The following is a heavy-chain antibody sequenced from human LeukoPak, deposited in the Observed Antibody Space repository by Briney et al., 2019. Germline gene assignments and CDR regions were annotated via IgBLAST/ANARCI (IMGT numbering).Heavy chain of an antibody. CDR1: GYTFTGYY. Sequence: ASVKVSCKASGYTFTGYYMHWVRQAPGQGLEWMGWINPNSGGTNYAQKFQGRVTMTRDTSISTAYMELRSLRSDDTAVYYCARTVVVPAAKIYYYYYMDVWGKGTTVTVSS. CDR3: ARTVVVPAAKIYYYYYMDV. V-gene: IGHV1-2*02. J-gene: IGHJ6*03. CDR2: INPNSGGT. D-gene: IGHD2-2*01.